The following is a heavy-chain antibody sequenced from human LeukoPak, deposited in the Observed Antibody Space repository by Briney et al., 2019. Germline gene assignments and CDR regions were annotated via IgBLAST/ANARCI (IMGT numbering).Heavy chain of an antibody. J-gene: IGHJ6*03. CDR2: IIPIFGSA. CDR3: ARDIGRPEGGYYYMDV. D-gene: IGHD1-26*01. Sequence: SVKVSCKASGVTFDSSDISWVRQAPGQGLEWMGGIIPIFGSAIYAQKFQGRVTITADTSTSTAYMELTSLRSEDTAMYYCARDIGRPEGGYYYMDVWGKGTTVIVSS. CDR1: GVTFDSSD. V-gene: IGHV1-69*06.